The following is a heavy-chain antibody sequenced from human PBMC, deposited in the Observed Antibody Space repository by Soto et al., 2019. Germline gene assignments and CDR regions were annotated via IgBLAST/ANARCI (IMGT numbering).Heavy chain of an antibody. CDR3: ARGLFIAARRGGVSFDY. V-gene: IGHV1-8*01. Sequence: ASVKVSCKASGYTFTSYDINWVRQATGQGLEWMGWMNPNSGNTGYAQKFQGRVTMTRNTSISTAYMELSSLRSEDTAVYYCARGLFIAARRGGVSFDYWGQGTLVTGSS. CDR1: GYTFTSYD. CDR2: MNPNSGNT. J-gene: IGHJ4*02. D-gene: IGHD6-6*01.